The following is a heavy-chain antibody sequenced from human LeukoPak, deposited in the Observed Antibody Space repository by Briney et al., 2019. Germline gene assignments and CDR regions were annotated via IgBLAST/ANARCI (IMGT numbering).Heavy chain of an antibody. J-gene: IGHJ4*02. CDR3: ARAYGGYSGYELIAY. CDR2: ISYDGSNK. Sequence: WGSLRLSCAASGFTFSSYAMHWVRQAPGKGLEWVAVISYDGSNKYYADSVKGRFTISRDNSKNTLYLRMNSLRAEGTAVYYCARAYGGYSGYELIAYWGQGTLVTVSS. V-gene: IGHV3-30*04. D-gene: IGHD5-12*01. CDR1: GFTFSSYA.